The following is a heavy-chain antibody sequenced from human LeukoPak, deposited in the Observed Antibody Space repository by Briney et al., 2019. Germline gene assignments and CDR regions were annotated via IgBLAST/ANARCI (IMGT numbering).Heavy chain of an antibody. CDR3: ARPYGSGSYYKDFDY. CDR1: GYTFTSYY. Sequence: ASVKVSCKASGYTFTSYYMHWVRQAPGQGLEWMGWINPNSGGTNYAQRFQGRVTMTRDTSISTAYMELSRLRSDDTAVYYCARPYGSGSYYKDFDYWGQGTLVTVSP. CDR2: INPNSGGT. J-gene: IGHJ4*02. V-gene: IGHV1-2*02. D-gene: IGHD3-10*01.